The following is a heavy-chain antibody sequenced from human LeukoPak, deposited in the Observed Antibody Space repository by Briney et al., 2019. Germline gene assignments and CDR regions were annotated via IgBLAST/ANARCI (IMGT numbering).Heavy chain of an antibody. V-gene: IGHV1-69*05. J-gene: IGHJ4*02. Sequence: SVKVSCKASGGTFSNYAVTWVRQATGQGLEWMGRIIPIFCTPNYAQKVQGRVTITTVASTRTAYMELSSLRSEDTAVYYCARGPIQYCSGDSCYSPLDYWGQGTLVTVSS. CDR1: GGTFSNYA. CDR2: IIPIFCTP. D-gene: IGHD2-15*01. CDR3: ARGPIQYCSGDSCYSPLDY.